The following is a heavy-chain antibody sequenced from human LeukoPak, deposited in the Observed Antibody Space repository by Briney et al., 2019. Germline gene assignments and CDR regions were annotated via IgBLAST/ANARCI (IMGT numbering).Heavy chain of an antibody. J-gene: IGHJ4*02. V-gene: IGHV3-53*01. CDR1: GFNFNNYG. CDR3: ARRAGAYSHPYDY. CDR2: IYSGTI. D-gene: IGHD4/OR15-4a*01. Sequence: GRSLRLSCAASGFNFNNYGMHWVRQVPGKGLEWVSFIYSGTIHYSDSVKGRFTISRDNSKNTLYLQMNSLRAEDTAVYYCARRAGAYSHPYDYWGQGTLVTVSS.